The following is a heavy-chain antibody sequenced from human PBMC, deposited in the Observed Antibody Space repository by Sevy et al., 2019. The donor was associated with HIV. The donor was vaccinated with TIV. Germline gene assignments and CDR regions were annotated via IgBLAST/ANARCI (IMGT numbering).Heavy chain of an antibody. CDR1: GFTFSDNA. CDR2: ISDTGAST. Sequence: GGSLRLSCAASGFTFSDNAMSWVRQAPGKGLEWVSIISDTGASTIYAGSVKGRFTISRDNSKNTVYLQMNNLRVEDTAVYYCAKGRGPNCGGRCYSRVLDYWGQGTLVTVSS. V-gene: IGHV3-23*01. CDR3: AKGRGPNCGGRCYSRVLDY. D-gene: IGHD2-21*02. J-gene: IGHJ4*02.